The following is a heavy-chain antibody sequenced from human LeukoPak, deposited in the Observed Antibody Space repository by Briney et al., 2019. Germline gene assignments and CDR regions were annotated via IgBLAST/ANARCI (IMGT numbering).Heavy chain of an antibody. Sequence: SETLALTCTVSGGSINRSGYYWGWIRQLPGKGLEWIGSISYSGSTYYNPSLKSRVTISVDTSKKQFSLELSSVTAADTAVYYCARRIPTFFFDFWGQGILVTVSS. CDR1: GGSINRSGYY. D-gene: IGHD2/OR15-2a*01. CDR3: ARRIPTFFFDF. CDR2: ISYSGST. J-gene: IGHJ4*02. V-gene: IGHV4-39*01.